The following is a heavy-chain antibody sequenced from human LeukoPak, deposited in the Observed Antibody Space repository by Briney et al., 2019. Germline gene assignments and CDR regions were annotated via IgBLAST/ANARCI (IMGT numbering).Heavy chain of an antibody. D-gene: IGHD4-23*01. Sequence: PSETLSLTCTVSGYSISSGYYWGWIRQPPGKGLEWIGSIYHSGSTYYNPSLKSRVTTSLDTSKNQFSLKLSSVTATDTAVYYCARLSAPPGVTIDYWGQGTLVTVSS. CDR1: GYSISSGYY. CDR2: IYHSGST. CDR3: ARLSAPPGVTIDY. J-gene: IGHJ4*02. V-gene: IGHV4-38-2*02.